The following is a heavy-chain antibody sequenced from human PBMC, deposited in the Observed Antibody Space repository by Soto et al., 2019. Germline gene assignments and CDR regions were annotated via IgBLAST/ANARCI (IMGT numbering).Heavy chain of an antibody. J-gene: IGHJ4*02. CDR1: GFTFSNHA. CDR2: ISGSGGNT. V-gene: IGHV3-23*01. CDR3: ARDGDVNTGFGKDY. Sequence: PGGSLRLSCAASGFTFSNHAMSWVRQAPGKGLEWVSLISGSGGNTNYADSVKGRFTISRDNSKNTLYLQMTSLSAEDTAMYYCARDGDVNTGFGKDYWGQGALVTVSS. D-gene: IGHD3-16*01.